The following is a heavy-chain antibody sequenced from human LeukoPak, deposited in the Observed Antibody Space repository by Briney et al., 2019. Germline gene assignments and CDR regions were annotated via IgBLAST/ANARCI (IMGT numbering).Heavy chain of an antibody. CDR1: GGSISSGGYY. D-gene: IGHD5/OR15-5a*01. J-gene: IGHJ4*02. CDR3: ARGGHNVYDPFDY. Sequence: SQTLSLTCTVSGGSISSGGYYWSWIRQHPGKGLEWIGYIYYSGRTYYNPSLKSRVTISVDTSKNQFSLKLTSVTAADTAVYYCARGGHNVYDPFDYWGQGTQVTVSS. V-gene: IGHV4-31*03. CDR2: IYYSGRT.